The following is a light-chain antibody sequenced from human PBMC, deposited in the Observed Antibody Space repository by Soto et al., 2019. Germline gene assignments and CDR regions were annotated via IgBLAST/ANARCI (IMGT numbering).Light chain of an antibody. CDR3: QQYKSHPPT. CDR2: AAS. Sequence: DIQMTQSPSSLSASVGDRVTITCRASQSISSYLNWYQQKPGKAPKLLIYAASSLQSGVPSRFSGSGSATDFTLTISSLQPEDSATYFCQQYKSHPPTFGRGTKLEI. J-gene: IGKJ2*01. V-gene: IGKV1-39*01. CDR1: QSISSY.